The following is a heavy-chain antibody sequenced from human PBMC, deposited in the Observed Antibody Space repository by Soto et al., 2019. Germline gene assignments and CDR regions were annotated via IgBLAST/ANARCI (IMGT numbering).Heavy chain of an antibody. Sequence: ASVKVSFKASGYTFTSYYMHWVRQAPGQGLEWMGIINPSGGSTSYAQKFQGRVTMTRDTSTSTVYMELSSLRSEDTAVYYCAKAGNYYDSSGYYLAYWGQGTLVTVSS. CDR1: GYTFTSYY. J-gene: IGHJ4*02. CDR2: INPSGGST. V-gene: IGHV1-46*01. D-gene: IGHD3-22*01. CDR3: AKAGNYYDSSGYYLAY.